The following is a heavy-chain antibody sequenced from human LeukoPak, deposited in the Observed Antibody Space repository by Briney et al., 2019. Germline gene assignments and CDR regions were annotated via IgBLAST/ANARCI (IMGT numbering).Heavy chain of an antibody. CDR1: GGSISSSSYY. CDR3: ARDWYHDYGGKGTIDY. D-gene: IGHD4-23*01. V-gene: IGHV4-39*07. Sequence: PSETLSLTCTVSGGSISSSSYYWGWIRQPPGKGLEWIGSIYYSGSTYCNPSLKSRVTISVDTSKNQFSLKLSSVTAADTAVYYCARDWYHDYGGKGTIDYWGQGTLVTVSS. CDR2: IYYSGST. J-gene: IGHJ4*02.